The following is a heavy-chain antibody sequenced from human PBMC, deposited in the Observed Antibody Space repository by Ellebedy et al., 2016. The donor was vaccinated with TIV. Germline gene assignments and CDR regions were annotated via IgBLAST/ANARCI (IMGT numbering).Heavy chain of an antibody. CDR1: GFTFSTYW. V-gene: IGHV3-30*03. D-gene: IGHD4-17*01. CDR2: ISNDENTE. CDR3: ARGGYYDDYARLDY. J-gene: IGHJ4*02. Sequence: PGGSLRLSCAASGFTFSTYWMSWVRQAPGKGLEWVAFISNDENTEYYVDSVKGRFTISRDNSKNTLYLQMNSLRADDTAIYYCARGGYYDDYARLDYWGQGTLVTVSS.